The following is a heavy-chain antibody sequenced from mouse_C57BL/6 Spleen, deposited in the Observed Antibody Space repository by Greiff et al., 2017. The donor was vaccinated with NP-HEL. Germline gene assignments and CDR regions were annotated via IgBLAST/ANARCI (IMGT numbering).Heavy chain of an antibody. CDR2: INPYNGGT. V-gene: IGHV1-19*01. CDR1: GYTFTDYY. J-gene: IGHJ4*01. D-gene: IGHD4-1*01. Sequence: EVHLVESGPVLVKPGASVKMSCKASGYTFTDYYMNWVKQSHGKSLEWIGVINPYNGGTSYNQKFKGKATLTVDKSSSTAYMELNSLTSEDSAVYYCARRLTGTGAMDYWGQGTSVTVSS. CDR3: ARRLTGTGAMDY.